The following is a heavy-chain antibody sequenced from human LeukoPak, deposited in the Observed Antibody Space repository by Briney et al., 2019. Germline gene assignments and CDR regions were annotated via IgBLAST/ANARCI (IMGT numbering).Heavy chain of an antibody. CDR2: IIPILGIA. D-gene: IGHD4-17*01. CDR3: ARDGPNDYGDYLYYYGMDV. CDR1: GGTFSSYA. V-gene: IGHV1-69*04. Sequence: GASVKVSCKASGGTFSSYAISWVRQAPGQGLEWMGRIIPILGIANYAQKFQGRVTITADKSTSTAYMELSSLRSEDTAVYYCARDGPNDYGDYLYYYGMDVWGQGTTVTVSS. J-gene: IGHJ6*02.